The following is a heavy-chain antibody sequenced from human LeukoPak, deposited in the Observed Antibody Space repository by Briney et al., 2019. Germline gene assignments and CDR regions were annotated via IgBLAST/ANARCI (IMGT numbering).Heavy chain of an antibody. CDR2: IYSGGST. V-gene: IGHV3-53*01. CDR3: AHGYNSRPFDY. D-gene: IGHD5-24*01. J-gene: IGHJ4*02. Sequence: GGSVRLSCAASGFTVSSNYMSWVRQAPGKGLEWVSVIYSGGSTYYADSVKGRFTISRDNSKNTLYLQMNSLRAEDTAVYYCAHGYNSRPFDYWGQRTLVTVSS. CDR1: GFTVSSNY.